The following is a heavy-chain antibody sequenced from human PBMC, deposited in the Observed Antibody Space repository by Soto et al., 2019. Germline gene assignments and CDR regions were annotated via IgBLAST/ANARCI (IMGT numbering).Heavy chain of an antibody. Sequence: SVKVSCKASGGTFSSYAISWVRQAPGQGLEWMGGIIPIFGTANYAQKYQGRITITADESTSTAYMELSSLRSEDTAVYYCARADCSSTSCEVYYYGMDVWGQGTTVTVSS. D-gene: IGHD2-2*01. V-gene: IGHV1-69*13. J-gene: IGHJ6*02. CDR1: GGTFSSYA. CDR3: ARADCSSTSCEVYYYGMDV. CDR2: IIPIFGTA.